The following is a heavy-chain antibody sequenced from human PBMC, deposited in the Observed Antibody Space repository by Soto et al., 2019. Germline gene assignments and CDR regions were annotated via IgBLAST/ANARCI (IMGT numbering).Heavy chain of an antibody. J-gene: IGHJ6*02. Sequence: GGSLRLSCAASGFTFSTYAMTWVRQAPGKGLEWVSAITGGGGGTDYADSVKGRFTISRDNSKNTVYLQINSLRADDTAVYYCAKTRSQYYYYYGMDVWGQGTTVTVSS. D-gene: IGHD2-2*01. V-gene: IGHV3-23*01. CDR2: ITGGGGGT. CDR3: AKTRSQYYYYYGMDV. CDR1: GFTFSTYA.